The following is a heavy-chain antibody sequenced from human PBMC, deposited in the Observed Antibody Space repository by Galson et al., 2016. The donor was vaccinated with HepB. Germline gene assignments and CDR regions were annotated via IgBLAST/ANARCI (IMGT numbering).Heavy chain of an antibody. D-gene: IGHD5-18*01. CDR1: GDSVSSNSVA. CDR3: ARDRIQLWLGYYYGMDV. J-gene: IGHJ6*02. Sequence: CAISGDSVSSNSVAWNWIRQSPSRGLEWLGRTYYRSKWHSDYAVSVKSRIIISPDTSKNQFSLQLNSVTPEDTAVYFCARDRIQLWLGYYYGMDVWGQGTTVTVSS. V-gene: IGHV6-1*01. CDR2: TYYRSKWHS.